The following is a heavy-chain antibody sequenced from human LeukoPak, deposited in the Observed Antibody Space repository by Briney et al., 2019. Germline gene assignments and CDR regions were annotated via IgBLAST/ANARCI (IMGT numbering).Heavy chain of an antibody. CDR2: MNTNSGNT. Sequence: ASVKVSCKASGYTFTSYDINWVRQATGQGLEWKGWMNTNSGNTGYAQKYQGRVTMTRNTSISTAYMELSSLRSEDTAVYYCARDYVWGSYRFDAFDIWGQGTMVTVSS. D-gene: IGHD3-16*02. V-gene: IGHV1-8*01. CDR3: ARDYVWGSYRFDAFDI. CDR1: GYTFTSYD. J-gene: IGHJ3*02.